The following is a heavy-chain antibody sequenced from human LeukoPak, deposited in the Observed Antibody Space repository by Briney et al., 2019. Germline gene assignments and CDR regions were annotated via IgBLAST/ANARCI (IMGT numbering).Heavy chain of an antibody. CDR1: GGTFSSYG. Sequence: ASVKVSCKASGGTFSSYGISWVRQAPGQGLEWMGWISAYNGNTNYAQKLQGRVTMTTDTSTSTAYMELRSLRSDDTAVYYCARDPKADWEWTEEDWFDPWGQGTLVTVSS. CDR3: ARDPKADWEWTEEDWFDP. V-gene: IGHV1-18*01. D-gene: IGHD3-3*01. J-gene: IGHJ5*02. CDR2: ISAYNGNT.